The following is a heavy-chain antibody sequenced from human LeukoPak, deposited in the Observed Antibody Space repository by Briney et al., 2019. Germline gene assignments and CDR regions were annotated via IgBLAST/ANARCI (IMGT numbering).Heavy chain of an antibody. CDR3: AANYYDSSGYLDY. CDR1: GGSISSSNW. Sequence: SETLSLTCAVSGGSISSSNWWSWVRQPPGKGLEWIGEIYHSGSTKYNPSLKSRVTISVQKSKNQFSLKLTSVTAADTAVYYCAANYYDSSGYLDYWGQGTLVTVSS. CDR2: IYHSGST. D-gene: IGHD3-22*01. V-gene: IGHV4-4*02. J-gene: IGHJ4*02.